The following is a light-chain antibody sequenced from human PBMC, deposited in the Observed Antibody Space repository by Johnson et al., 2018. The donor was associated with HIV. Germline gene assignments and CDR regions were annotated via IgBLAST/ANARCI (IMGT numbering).Light chain of an antibody. Sequence: QSVLTQPPSVSAAPGQKVTISCSGSSSNIGNNYVSWYQQFPGTAPKLVIYDNNNRPSGIPDRFSGSKSGTSATLGITGLQTGDEADYYCGTWDSSLSAPLYVFGTGTKVTVL. V-gene: IGLV1-51*01. J-gene: IGLJ1*01. CDR3: GTWDSSLSAPLYV. CDR2: DNN. CDR1: SSNIGNNY.